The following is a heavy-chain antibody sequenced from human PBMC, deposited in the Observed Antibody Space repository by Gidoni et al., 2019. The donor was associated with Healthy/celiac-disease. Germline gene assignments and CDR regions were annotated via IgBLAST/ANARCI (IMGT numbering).Heavy chain of an antibody. J-gene: IGHJ6*02. Sequence: VQLVQSGAEVKKPGASVKASCKASGYTFTSYYMHWVRQAPGQGLEWMGISNPSGGSTRYAQKIQGRVNMTRDTSTSTIYMERSSLRSENTAVYYCARDSDSSGWFPRDYYYGMDVWGQGTTVTVSS. CDR2: SNPSGGST. V-gene: IGHV1-46*01. CDR3: ARDSDSSGWFPRDYYYGMDV. D-gene: IGHD6-19*01. CDR1: GYTFTSYY.